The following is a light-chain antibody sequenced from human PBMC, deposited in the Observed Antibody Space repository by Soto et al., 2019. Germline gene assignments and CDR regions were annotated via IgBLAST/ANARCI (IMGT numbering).Light chain of an antibody. J-gene: IGKJ2*01. Sequence: EIVLTQSPGTLSLSPGERATLSCRASQSVSGSFLAWYQQKPGQAPRLLIYGASSRATGIPDKFSGSGSGTDFTVTTRTLKPAVFGVYSCHQYGSSPNTFGKGTKVEVE. V-gene: IGKV3-20*01. CDR3: HQYGSSPNT. CDR2: GAS. CDR1: QSVSGSF.